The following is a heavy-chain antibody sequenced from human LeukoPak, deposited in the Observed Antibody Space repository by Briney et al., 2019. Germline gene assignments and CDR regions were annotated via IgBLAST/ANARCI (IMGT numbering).Heavy chain of an antibody. J-gene: IGHJ4*02. CDR2: ISASSISI. V-gene: IGHV3-11*04. CDR3: AKQGGYHRTHLDY. Sequence: GGSLRLSCAASGFTFSDYYMSWIRQAPGKGLEWLSYISASSISIYYADSVKGRFTISRDNAKYSLYLQMNSLSADDTAVYYCAKQGGYHRTHLDYWGQGTLVTVSS. D-gene: IGHD3-22*01. CDR1: GFTFSDYY.